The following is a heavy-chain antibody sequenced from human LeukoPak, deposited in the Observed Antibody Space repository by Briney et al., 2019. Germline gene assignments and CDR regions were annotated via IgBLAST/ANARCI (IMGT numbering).Heavy chain of an antibody. CDR1: GGSISSYY. Sequence: KSSETLSLTCTVSGGSISSYYWSWIRQPPGKGLEWIGCIFSSGSTNYNPSLKSRVTISVDTSKNQFSLKLSSVSAADTAVYHCARHVGYYNYMDVWGKGTTVTVSS. CDR2: IFSSGST. V-gene: IGHV4-59*01. CDR3: ARHVGYYNYMDV. J-gene: IGHJ6*03. D-gene: IGHD6-6*01.